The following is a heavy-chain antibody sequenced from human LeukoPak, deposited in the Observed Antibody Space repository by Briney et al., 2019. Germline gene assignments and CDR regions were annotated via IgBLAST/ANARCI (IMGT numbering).Heavy chain of an antibody. D-gene: IGHD5-24*01. J-gene: IGHJ4*02. Sequence: GGSLRLSCTASGFTFSDYAMSWVRQAPGKGLEWVSGISGSGGSIRYADSVKGRFIISRDNSKNTLYLQMNSLRAEDTAVHYCAKGGDGYNYYFDYWGQETLVTVSS. CDR1: GFTFSDYA. CDR3: AKGGDGYNYYFDY. CDR2: ISGSGGSI. V-gene: IGHV3-23*01.